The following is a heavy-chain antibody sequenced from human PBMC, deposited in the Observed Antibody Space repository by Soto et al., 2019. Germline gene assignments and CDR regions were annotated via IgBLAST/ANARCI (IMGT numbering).Heavy chain of an antibody. Sequence: QAQLVQAGAEVKKPGSSVRISCRASGGTFSNDAVSWVRQAPGQGLQWMGGIIPIFGTTHYAQKFQGRVTITADESTATAYMELRSVTSEETAVYYCATGLRTGNYGMDVWGQGTAVTVSS. D-gene: IGHD3-10*01. V-gene: IGHV1-69*01. CDR1: GGTFSNDA. CDR2: IIPIFGTT. J-gene: IGHJ6*02. CDR3: ATGLRTGNYGMDV.